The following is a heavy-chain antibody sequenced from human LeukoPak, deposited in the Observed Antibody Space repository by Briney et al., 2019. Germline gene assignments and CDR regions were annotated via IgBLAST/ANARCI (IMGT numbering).Heavy chain of an antibody. D-gene: IGHD2-21*02. V-gene: IGHV4-38-2*01. CDR3: ARGTYCGGDCYSGYNWFDP. Sequence: SETLSLTCAVSGYSISSGYYWGWIRQPPVKGLEWIGSIYHSGSTYYNPSLKSRVTISVDTSKNQFSLKLSSVTAADTAVYYCARGTYCGGDCYSGYNWFDPWGQGTLVTVSS. J-gene: IGHJ5*02. CDR1: GYSISSGYY. CDR2: IYHSGST.